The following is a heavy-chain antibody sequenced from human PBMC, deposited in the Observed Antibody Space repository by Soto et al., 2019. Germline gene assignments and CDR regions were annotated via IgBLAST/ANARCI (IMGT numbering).Heavy chain of an antibody. CDR3: AREGPRIAAPRYVLEI. CDR2: INAGNGNT. J-gene: IGHJ3*02. V-gene: IGHV1-3*01. Sequence: ASVKVSCKASGYTFSSYAMHWVRQAPGQRLEWMGWINAGNGNTKYSQKFQGRVTITRDTSASTAYMELSSLRSEDTAVYYCAREGPRIAAPRYVLEICGQGSMVT. CDR1: GYTFSSYA. D-gene: IGHD6-13*01.